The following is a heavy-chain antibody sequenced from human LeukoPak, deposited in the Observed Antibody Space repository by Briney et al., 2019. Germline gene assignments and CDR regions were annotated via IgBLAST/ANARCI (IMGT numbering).Heavy chain of an antibody. CDR2: TRNRATSYTT. CDR1: GFAFSDHY. V-gene: IGHV3-72*01. CDR3: TKLDRGNSYSMVV. D-gene: IGHD4-23*01. Sequence: QAGGSVMLSCAASGFAFSDHYMDWVRQAPGKGLEWVGRTRNRATSYTTAYAASVKGRFIISRDESKSSVYLQMNSLKTEDTAVHYCTKLDRGNSYSMVVWGKGTTVSVSS. J-gene: IGHJ6*03.